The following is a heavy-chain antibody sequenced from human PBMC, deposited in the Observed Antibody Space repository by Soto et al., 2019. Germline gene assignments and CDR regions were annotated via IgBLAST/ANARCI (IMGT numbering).Heavy chain of an antibody. Sequence: EVQLLESGGDLVQPGGSLRLSCAASGFTFGTYAMSWVRRAPGKGLEWVSAISGNGSDTYLGDSVKGRFSISRDNSKNMLYLQMSSLTGEDTAIYYGARSVGTTGVFDFWGQGTRVIVSS. V-gene: IGHV3-23*02. CDR2: ISGNGSDT. CDR1: GFTFGTYA. D-gene: IGHD1-26*01. CDR3: ARSVGTTGVFDF. J-gene: IGHJ4*02.